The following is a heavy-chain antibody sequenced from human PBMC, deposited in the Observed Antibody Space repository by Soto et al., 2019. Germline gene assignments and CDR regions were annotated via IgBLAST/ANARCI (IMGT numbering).Heavy chain of an antibody. CDR2: IYYSGST. CDR3: ARDDYSDGSRGLLDS. D-gene: IGHD4-4*01. J-gene: IGHJ5*01. CDR1: GGSISSYY. V-gene: IGHV4-59*01. Sequence: PSETLSLTCTVSGGSISSYYWSWIRQPPGKGLEWIGYIYYSGSTNYNPSLKSRVTISVDTSKNQFSLKLSSVTAADTAVYYCARDDYSDGSRGLLDSWGQGSLVTV.